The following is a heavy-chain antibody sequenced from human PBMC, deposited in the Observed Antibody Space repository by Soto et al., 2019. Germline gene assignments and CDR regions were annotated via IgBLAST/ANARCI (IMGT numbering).Heavy chain of an antibody. D-gene: IGHD5-12*01. CDR2: MREDGSVK. CDR3: ARELSGPARWVY. J-gene: IGHJ4*02. V-gene: IGHV3-7*01. Sequence: GGSLRLSCAASGFSFNNYWMSWVRQAPGKGLEWVANMREDGSVKYYVDSVKGRFTNSRDKPKNSLFLQMNSLRAEDTALYYCARELSGPARWVYWGQGTLVTVSS. CDR1: GFSFNNYW.